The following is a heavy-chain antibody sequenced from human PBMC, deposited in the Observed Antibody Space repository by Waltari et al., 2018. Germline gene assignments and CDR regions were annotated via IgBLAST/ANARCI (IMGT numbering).Heavy chain of an antibody. CDR1: GDFLRDDH. V-gene: IGHV4-59*08. D-gene: IGHD3-22*01. J-gene: IGHJ4*02. CDR2: LRNTGGT. CDR3: ARLPTKYFDSIGWGFFDQ. Sequence: HVQLQESGPGLVKPSATLSLTSPVSGDFLRDDHWTWIRQAPGKGLGWIAYLRNTGGTKCTPSLESRVTVSAVTSKKQFSLRLTSVTAADTAVYYCARLPTKYFDSIGWGFFDQWGQGILVTVSS.